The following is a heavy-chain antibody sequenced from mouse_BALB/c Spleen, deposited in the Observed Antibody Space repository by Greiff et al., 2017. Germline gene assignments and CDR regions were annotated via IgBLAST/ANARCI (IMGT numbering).Heavy chain of an antibody. Sequence: VQLKQSGPGLVKPSQSLSLTCTVTGYSITSDYAWNWIRQFPGNKLEWMGYISYSGSTSYNPSLKSRISITRDTSKNQFFLQLNSVTTEDTATYYCARVSYRYDEYWGQGTSVTVSS. CDR2: ISYSGST. D-gene: IGHD2-14*01. CDR3: ARVSYRYDEY. CDR1: GYSITSDYA. J-gene: IGHJ4*01. V-gene: IGHV3-2*02.